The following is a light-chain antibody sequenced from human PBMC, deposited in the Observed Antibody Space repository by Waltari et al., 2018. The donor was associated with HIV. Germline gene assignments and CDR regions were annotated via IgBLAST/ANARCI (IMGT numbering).Light chain of an antibody. CDR2: WAS. Sequence: DIVMTQSPDSLPVSLGERAPLNCKSSRTILFDSNNKNYLAWYQQKPGQPPKVLIYWASTRESGVPDRFSGSGSGTDFTLTISRLQPEDVAVYYCQQYFSTPPTFGQGTRVGI. CDR3: QQYFSTPPT. CDR1: RTILFDSNNKNY. J-gene: IGKJ1*01. V-gene: IGKV4-1*01.